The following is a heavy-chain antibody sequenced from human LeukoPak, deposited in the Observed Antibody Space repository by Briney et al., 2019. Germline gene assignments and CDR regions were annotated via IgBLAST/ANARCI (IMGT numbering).Heavy chain of an antibody. CDR2: IYYSGST. CDR3: ARGGVVGAIDY. CDR1: GGSISSYY. Sequence: SETLSLTCTVSGGSISSYYWSWIRQPPGKGLEWIGYIYYSGSTNYNPSLESRVTISVDTSKNQFSLKLSSVTAADTAVYYCARGGVVGAIDYWGQGTLVTVSS. D-gene: IGHD2-15*01. J-gene: IGHJ4*02. V-gene: IGHV4-59*01.